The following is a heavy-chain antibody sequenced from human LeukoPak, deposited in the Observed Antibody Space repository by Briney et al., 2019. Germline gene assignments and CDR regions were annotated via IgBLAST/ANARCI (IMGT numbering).Heavy chain of an antibody. CDR1: GFTFSSYG. CDR2: IRYDGNNY. D-gene: IGHD6-19*01. J-gene: IGHJ3*02. CDR3: ARDSRSSGWYDAFDI. V-gene: IGHV3-30*02. Sequence: GGSLRLSCAASGFTFSSYGIHWVRQAPGKGLEWVAFIRYDGNNYYYADSVKGRFTISRDNAKNSLYLQMNSLRAEDTAVYYCARDSRSSGWYDAFDIWGQGTMVTVSS.